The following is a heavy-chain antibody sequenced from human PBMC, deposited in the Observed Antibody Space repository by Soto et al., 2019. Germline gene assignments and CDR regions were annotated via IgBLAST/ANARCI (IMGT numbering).Heavy chain of an antibody. Sequence: GGSLRLSCAASGFTFSGSAMHWVRQASGKGLEWVGRIRSKANSYATAYAASVKGRFTISRDDSKNTAYLQMNSLKTEDTAVYYCTRRGPTQRYYYDSSGYYYVGMDVWGQGTTVTVSS. J-gene: IGHJ6*02. CDR1: GFTFSGSA. D-gene: IGHD3-22*01. V-gene: IGHV3-73*01. CDR2: IRSKANSYAT. CDR3: TRRGPTQRYYYDSSGYYYVGMDV.